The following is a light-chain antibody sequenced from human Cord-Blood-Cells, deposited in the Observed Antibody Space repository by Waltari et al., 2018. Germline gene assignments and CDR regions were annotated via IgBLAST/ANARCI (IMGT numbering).Light chain of an antibody. V-gene: IGLV2-23*01. CDR3: CSDAGSSTLV. CDR2: EGS. Sequence: QSALTQPASVSGSPGQSITISCTGTSSDVGSYNLVSWYQQHPGKAPKLMIYEGSKRPSGVSNRFSGSKSGITASLTISGLQAEDEADYYCCSDAGSSTLVFGGGTKLTVL. CDR1: SSDVGSYNL. J-gene: IGLJ2*01.